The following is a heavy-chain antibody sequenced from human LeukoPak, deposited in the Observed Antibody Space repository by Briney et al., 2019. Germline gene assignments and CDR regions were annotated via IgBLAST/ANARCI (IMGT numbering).Heavy chain of an antibody. CDR1: GGTFSSYA. Sequence: ASVKVSCKASGGTFSSYAISWVRQAPGQGLEWVGGIIPIFGTANYAQKFQGRVTITADESTSTAYMELSSLRSEDTAEYYCARQESGSWPRRGYFQHWGQGTLVTVSS. V-gene: IGHV1-69*13. CDR3: ARQESGSWPRRGYFQH. J-gene: IGHJ1*01. D-gene: IGHD6-13*01. CDR2: IIPIFGTA.